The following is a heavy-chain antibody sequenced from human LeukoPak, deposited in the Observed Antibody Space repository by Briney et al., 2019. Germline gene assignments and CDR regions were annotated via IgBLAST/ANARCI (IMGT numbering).Heavy chain of an antibody. Sequence: PGGSLRLSYAASGFTVSNSFMSWVRQAPGKGLEWVSIIYSGGTTYYVDSVKGRFTISRDNSKNTLYLQMNSLRAEDTAVYYCANHRYSSGGGYAFDIWGQGTMVTVS. CDR1: GFTVSNSF. CDR2: IYSGGTT. J-gene: IGHJ3*02. CDR3: ANHRYSSGGGYAFDI. V-gene: IGHV3-53*01. D-gene: IGHD6-19*01.